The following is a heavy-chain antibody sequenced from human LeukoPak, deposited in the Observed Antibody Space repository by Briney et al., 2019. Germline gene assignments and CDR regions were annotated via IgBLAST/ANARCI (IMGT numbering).Heavy chain of an antibody. CDR2: IPYDGSNK. J-gene: IGHJ4*02. V-gene: IGHV3-30*03. CDR1: GFTFNNYG. D-gene: IGHD1-26*01. CDR3: ARGAGKYSGSSDFDY. Sequence: PGKSLRLSCAASGFTFNNYGMHWVRQAPGKGLEWVAVIPYDGSNKYYADSVKGRFTISRDNSKNTLYLQMNSLRVEDTAVYYCARGAGKYSGSSDFDYWGQGTLVTVSS.